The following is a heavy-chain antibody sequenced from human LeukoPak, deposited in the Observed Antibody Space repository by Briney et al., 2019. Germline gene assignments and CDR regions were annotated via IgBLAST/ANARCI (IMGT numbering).Heavy chain of an antibody. CDR1: GYTFTSYG. CDR3: ARVKGGDYRIYYYYYYYMDV. D-gene: IGHD4-17*01. CDR2: ISAYNGNT. V-gene: IGHV1-18*01. Sequence: ASVKVSCKASGYTFTSYGISWVRQAPGQGLEWTGWISAYNGNTNYAQKLQGRVTMTTDTSTSTAYMELRSLRSDDTAVYYCARVKGGDYRIYYYYYYYMDVWGKGTTVTVSS. J-gene: IGHJ6*03.